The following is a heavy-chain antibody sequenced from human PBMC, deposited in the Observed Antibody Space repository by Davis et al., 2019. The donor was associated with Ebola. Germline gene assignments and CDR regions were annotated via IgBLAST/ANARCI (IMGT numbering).Heavy chain of an antibody. Sequence: GGSLRLSCAASGFTFSSYGMHWVRQAPGKGLAWVAVISYDGSNKYYADSVKGRFTISRDNSKNTLYLQMNSLRAEDTAVYYCAKDRSVVVVAATRPLDYWGQGTLVTVSS. CDR1: GFTFSSYG. V-gene: IGHV3-30*18. CDR2: ISYDGSNK. J-gene: IGHJ4*02. D-gene: IGHD2-15*01. CDR3: AKDRSVVVVAATRPLDY.